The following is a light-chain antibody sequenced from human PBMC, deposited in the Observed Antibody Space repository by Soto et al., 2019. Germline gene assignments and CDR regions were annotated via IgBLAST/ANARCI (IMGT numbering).Light chain of an antibody. J-gene: IGKJ3*01. Sequence: DIQMPQSPSTMSGSVGESVPITCRASQSISSYLNWYQQKPGKAPKLLIYGASTLQSGVPSRFSGSGVGTDFTLTISSLQPEEFATYFCQQAHSLPFTFGPGTKVDIK. CDR2: GAS. V-gene: IGKV1-39*01. CDR3: QQAHSLPFT. CDR1: QSISSY.